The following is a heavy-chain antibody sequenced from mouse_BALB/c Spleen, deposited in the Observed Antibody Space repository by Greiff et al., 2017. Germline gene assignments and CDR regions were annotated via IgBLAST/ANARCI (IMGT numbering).Heavy chain of an antibody. CDR2: ISSGSSTI. CDR3: ARSKVLYAMDY. Sequence: EVQGVESGGGLVQPGGSRKLSCAASGFTFSSFGMHWVRQAPEKGLEWVAYISSGSSTIYYADTVKGRFTISRDNPKNTLFLQMTSLRSEDTAMYYCARSKVLYAMDYWGQGTSVTVSS. CDR1: GFTFSSFG. J-gene: IGHJ4*01. V-gene: IGHV5-17*02. D-gene: IGHD2-14*01.